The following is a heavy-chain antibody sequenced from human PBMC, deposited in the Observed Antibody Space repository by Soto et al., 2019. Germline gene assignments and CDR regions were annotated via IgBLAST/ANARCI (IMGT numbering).Heavy chain of an antibody. CDR2: VFHSGST. CDR1: GGSISSSNW. Sequence: QVQLQESGPGLVKPSGTLSLTCAVSGGSISSSNWWTWVRQPPGKGLEWIGEVFHSGSTNYKSYLKSRVSISVDKSKIQISLKLSSVTAADTAVYYCATATVPGSAFDYWGQGTLVTVSS. D-gene: IGHD6-19*01. V-gene: IGHV4-4*02. J-gene: IGHJ4*02. CDR3: ATATVPGSAFDY.